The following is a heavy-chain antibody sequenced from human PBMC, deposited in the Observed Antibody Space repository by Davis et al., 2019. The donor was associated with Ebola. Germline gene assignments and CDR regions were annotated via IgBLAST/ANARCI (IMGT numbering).Heavy chain of an antibody. Sequence: SVKVSCKASGGTFSSYAISWVRQAPGQGLEWMGGIIPIFGTANYAQKFQGRVTITADESTSTAYMELSSLRSEDTAVYYCARASGIAAAGISPDYWGQGTLVTVSS. V-gene: IGHV1-69*13. CDR3: ARASGIAAAGISPDY. CDR2: IIPIFGTA. J-gene: IGHJ4*02. D-gene: IGHD6-13*01. CDR1: GGTFSSYA.